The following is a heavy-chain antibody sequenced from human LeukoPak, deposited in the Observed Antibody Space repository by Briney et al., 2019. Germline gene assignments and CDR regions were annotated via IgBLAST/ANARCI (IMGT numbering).Heavy chain of an antibody. Sequence: EASVKVSCKASGYTFTIYGINWVRQAPGQGLEWMGWINTYNGNTNYAQKLQGRVTMTTETSTSTAYMELRSLRSDDTAVYYCARVTGEPWDAFDIWGQGTMVTVSS. V-gene: IGHV1-18*01. CDR1: GYTFTIYG. J-gene: IGHJ3*02. CDR2: INTYNGNT. D-gene: IGHD1-14*01. CDR3: ARVTGEPWDAFDI.